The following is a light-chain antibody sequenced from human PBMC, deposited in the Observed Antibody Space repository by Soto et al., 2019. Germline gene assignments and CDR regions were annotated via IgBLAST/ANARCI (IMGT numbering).Light chain of an antibody. CDR2: WAS. CDR1: QSVLYSSNNKNY. CDR3: QQYCTAPRT. V-gene: IGKV4-1*01. Sequence: DIVMTQSPDSLAVSLGERATINCKSSQSVLYSSNNKNYLAWYQQKPGQPPKLLIYWASTRESGVPDRFSGSGSGTEFTLTINNLQAEDVAVYFCQQYCTAPRTFGQGTKLEIK. J-gene: IGKJ2*01.